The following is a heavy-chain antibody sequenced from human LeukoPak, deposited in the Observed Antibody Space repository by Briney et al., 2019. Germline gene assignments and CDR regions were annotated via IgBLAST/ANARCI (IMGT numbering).Heavy chain of an antibody. Sequence: GGSLRLSCAASGFVFSRYEMNWVRLAPGKGLEWVSYIGSGGTTIYYADSVKGRFTISRDNAKNSLFLQMNSLRVEDTAVYYCAREGSSTGDYWGQGTLVTVSS. CDR1: GFVFSRYE. V-gene: IGHV3-48*03. D-gene: IGHD1-26*01. CDR2: IGSGGTTI. CDR3: AREGSSTGDY. J-gene: IGHJ4*02.